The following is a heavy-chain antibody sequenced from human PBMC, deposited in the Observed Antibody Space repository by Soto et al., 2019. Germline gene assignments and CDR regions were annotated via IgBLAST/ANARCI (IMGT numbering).Heavy chain of an antibody. CDR2: ISCYNGNT. V-gene: IGHV1-18*01. Sequence: ASVTGSCTASGYTFNTYAITLVRQAPGQGLEWMGWISCYNGNTNYAQTLQGRGTMTTDTSTSTAYLELRSLRSDDTAVYYCARTVEYDSIPYYYADFWGQGTLVTVSS. J-gene: IGHJ4*01. CDR1: GYTFNTYA. CDR3: ARTVEYDSIPYYYADF. D-gene: IGHD2-21*01.